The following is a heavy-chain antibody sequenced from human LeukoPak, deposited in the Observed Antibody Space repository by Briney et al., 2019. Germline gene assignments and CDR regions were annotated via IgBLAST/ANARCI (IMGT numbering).Heavy chain of an antibody. CDR1: GFTFSSYS. V-gene: IGHV4-34*01. CDR3: ARANYYDNSGYSRGAFDI. Sequence: GSLRLSCAASGFTFSSYSMNWIRRPPGKGLEWIGEINHSGSTNYNPSLKSRVTISVDTSKNQFSLKLSSVTAADTALYYCARANYYDNSGYSRGAFDIWGPGTMVTVSS. J-gene: IGHJ3*02. CDR2: INHSGST. D-gene: IGHD3-22*01.